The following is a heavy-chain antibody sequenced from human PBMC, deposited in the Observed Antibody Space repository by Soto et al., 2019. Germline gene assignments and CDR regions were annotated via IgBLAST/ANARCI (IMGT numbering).Heavy chain of an antibody. CDR2: ISYDGSNK. V-gene: IGHV3-30-3*01. CDR3: ARDRLGVVMYYFDY. D-gene: IGHD3-3*01. J-gene: IGHJ4*02. Sequence: QVQLVESGGGVVQPGRSLRLSCAASGFTFSSYAMHWVRQAPGKGLEWVAVISYDGSNKYYADSVKGRFTISRDNSKNTLYLQMNSLRAEDMAVYYCARDRLGVVMYYFDYWGQGTLVTVSS. CDR1: GFTFSSYA.